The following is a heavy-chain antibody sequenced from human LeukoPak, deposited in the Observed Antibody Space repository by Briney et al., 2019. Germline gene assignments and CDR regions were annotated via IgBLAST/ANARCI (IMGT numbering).Heavy chain of an antibody. V-gene: IGHV1-2*02. CDR3: ARDGGPTDFDY. CDR1: GYTFTRYS. CDR2: INPNSVGT. J-gene: IGHJ4*02. Sequence: ASVKVSCKASGYTFTRYSMHWVRQAPGQGLEWRGWINPNSVGTNYAQKCQGRVTMTRDTSISTAYMQLSRLRSDDTAVYYCARDGGPTDFDYRGQGTLVTVSS. D-gene: IGHD3-16*01.